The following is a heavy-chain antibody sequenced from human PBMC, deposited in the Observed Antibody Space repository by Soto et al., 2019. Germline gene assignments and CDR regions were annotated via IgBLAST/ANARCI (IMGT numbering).Heavy chain of an antibody. CDR3: ARGRACSTGCHNFYY. J-gene: IGHJ4*02. D-gene: IGHD2-2*01. Sequence: EVQLVESGGGLVQPGGSLRLSCAASGFTFSSYWMSWVRQAPGKGLEWVANIKQDGSEKYYVDSVKGRFTISRDNAKNSLYLQLNSLSADDTAVYYCARGRACSTGCHNFYYWGQGTLVTVSS. CDR2: IKQDGSEK. CDR1: GFTFSSYW. V-gene: IGHV3-7*01.